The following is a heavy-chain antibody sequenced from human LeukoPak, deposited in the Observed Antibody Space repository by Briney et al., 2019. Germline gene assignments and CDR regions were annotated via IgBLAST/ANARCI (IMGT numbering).Heavy chain of an antibody. CDR1: GFTFSSYW. CDR3: ARDDGGAQGYYYYYYMDV. D-gene: IGHD5-24*01. J-gene: IGHJ6*03. Sequence: GGSLRLSCAASGFTFSSYWMSWVRQAPGKGLEWVANIKRDGSEKYYVDSVKGRFTISRDNAKNSLYLQMNSLRAEDTAVYYCARDDGGAQGYYYYYYMDVWGKGTTVTVSS. CDR2: IKRDGSEK. V-gene: IGHV3-7*01.